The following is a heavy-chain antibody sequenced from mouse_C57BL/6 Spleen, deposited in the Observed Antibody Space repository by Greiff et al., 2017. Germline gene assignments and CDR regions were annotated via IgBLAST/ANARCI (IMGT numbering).Heavy chain of an antibody. V-gene: IGHV1-72*01. Sequence: QVQLQQPGAELVKPGASVKLSCKASGYTFTSYCMHWVKQRPGRGLEWIGRLDPNSGGTKYNEKFKSQATLTVDKPSSTAYMQLSSLTSEDSAVYYCAKEEPGYFWFAYWGQGTLVTVSA. CDR2: LDPNSGGT. D-gene: IGHD2-3*01. J-gene: IGHJ3*01. CDR1: GYTFTSYC. CDR3: AKEEPGYFWFAY.